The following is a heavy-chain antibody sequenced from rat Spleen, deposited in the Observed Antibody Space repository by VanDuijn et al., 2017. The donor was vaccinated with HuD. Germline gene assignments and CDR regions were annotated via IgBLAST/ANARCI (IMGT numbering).Heavy chain of an antibody. J-gene: IGHJ2*01. D-gene: IGHD1-11*01. V-gene: IGHV5-29*01. CDR1: GFTFSNAW. Sequence: EVQLVETGGSLVQPGKSLKLTCATSGFTFSNAWMHWVRQSPTKGLEWVATISFDGSSTYYRDSVKGRFTISRDNAESTLYLQMDSLRSEDTATYYCARRYDFDYWGQGVMVTVSS. CDR3: ARRYDFDY. CDR2: ISFDGSST.